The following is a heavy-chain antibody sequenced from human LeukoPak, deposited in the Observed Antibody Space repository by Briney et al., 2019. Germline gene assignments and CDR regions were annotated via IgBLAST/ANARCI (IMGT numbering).Heavy chain of an antibody. Sequence: GGSLRLSCAASGFTFSDYSMKWVRQAPGKGLEWVSSISSSGSLIYYADLVKGRFTVSRDNAKNSLFLQMNSLRDEDTAVYYCASERPSSSWYDFWGQGTLVTVSS. CDR2: ISSSGSLI. V-gene: IGHV3-21*01. CDR3: ASERPSSSWYDF. CDR1: GFTFSDYS. D-gene: IGHD6-13*01. J-gene: IGHJ5*01.